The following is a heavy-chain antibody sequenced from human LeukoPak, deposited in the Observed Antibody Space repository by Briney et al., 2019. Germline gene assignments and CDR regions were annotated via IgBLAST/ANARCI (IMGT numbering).Heavy chain of an antibody. V-gene: IGHV3-11*04. CDR3: ARDLRSYCGGDCYYYYYYYMDV. CDR2: ISSSGSTI. D-gene: IGHD2-21*02. J-gene: IGHJ6*03. Sequence: GRSLRLSCAASGSTFSDYCMSSIRQAPGKGLEWVSYISSSGSTIYYADSVKGRFTISRDNAKKSLYLQMNSVRAEDTAVYYCARDLRSYCGGDCYYYYYYYMDVWGKGTTVTVSS. CDR1: GSTFSDYC.